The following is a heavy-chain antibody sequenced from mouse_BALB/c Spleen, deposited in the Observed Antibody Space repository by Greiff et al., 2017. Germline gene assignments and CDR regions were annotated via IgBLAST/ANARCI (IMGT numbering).Heavy chain of an antibody. CDR3: APIYPHYFDY. V-gene: IGHV14-3*02. CDR2: IDPANGNT. Sequence: VQLKESGAELVKPGASVKLSCTASGFNIKDTYMHWVKQRPEQGLEWIGRIDPANGNTKYDPKFQGKATITADTSSNTAYLQLSSLTSEDTAVYYCAPIYPHYFDYWGQGTTLTVSS. CDR1: GFNIKDTY. J-gene: IGHJ2*01. D-gene: IGHD2-1*01.